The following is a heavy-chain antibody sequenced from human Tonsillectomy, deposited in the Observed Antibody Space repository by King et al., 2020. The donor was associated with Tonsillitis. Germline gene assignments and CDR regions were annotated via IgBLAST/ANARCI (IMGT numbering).Heavy chain of an antibody. Sequence: VQLVESGGGLVQPGRSLRLSCAASGFTFDDYAMHWVRQAPGKGLEWVSGISWNSGSIGYADSVKGRFTISRDNAKNSLYLQMNSLRAEDTALYYCAKGLNVDTAKVLGYWGQGTLVTVSS. J-gene: IGHJ4*02. D-gene: IGHD5-18*01. CDR3: AKGLNVDTAKVLGY. CDR2: ISWNSGSI. V-gene: IGHV3-9*01. CDR1: GFTFDDYA.